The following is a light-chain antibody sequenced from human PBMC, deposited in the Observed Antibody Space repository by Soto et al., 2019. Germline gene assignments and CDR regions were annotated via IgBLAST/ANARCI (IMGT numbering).Light chain of an antibody. CDR2: GAS. Sequence: EIVMTQSPATLSVSPGERATLSCRASQSVSSNLAWYQQKPGQAPRLLIYGASTRATVIPARFSGSGSGTEFTLTISSLQSEDFAVYYCQQYNNWLRTFGQGTQVEIK. CDR1: QSVSSN. CDR3: QQYNNWLRT. J-gene: IGKJ1*01. V-gene: IGKV3-15*01.